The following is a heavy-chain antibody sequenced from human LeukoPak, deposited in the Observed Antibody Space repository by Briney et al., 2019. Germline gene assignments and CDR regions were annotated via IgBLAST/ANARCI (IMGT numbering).Heavy chain of an antibody. D-gene: IGHD2-15*01. J-gene: IGHJ4*02. CDR1: GFTFSSYA. CDR3: VKDVLPFRIGSFDY. CDR2: ISDGGGST. V-gene: IGHV3-23*01. Sequence: GGSLRLSCAASGFTFSSYAMSWVRQAPGKGLEWVSAISDGGGSTYYADSVKGRFTISRDNSKNTLYLQMNSLRVEDTAVYYCVKDVLPFRIGSFDYWGQGTLVTVSS.